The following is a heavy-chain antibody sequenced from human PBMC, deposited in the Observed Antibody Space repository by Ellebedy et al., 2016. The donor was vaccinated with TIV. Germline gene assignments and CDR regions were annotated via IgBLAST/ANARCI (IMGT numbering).Heavy chain of an antibody. Sequence: PGGSLRLSCAASGFTFSSYAMNWVRQAPGKGLEWVSAISGSGGTTYYADSVKGRFTISRDNSKNTLYLQMNSLRAEDTAVYYCAKSEVSSGWYLFDYWGQGTLVTVSS. CDR1: GFTFSSYA. CDR2: ISGSGGTT. D-gene: IGHD6-19*01. V-gene: IGHV3-23*01. J-gene: IGHJ4*02. CDR3: AKSEVSSGWYLFDY.